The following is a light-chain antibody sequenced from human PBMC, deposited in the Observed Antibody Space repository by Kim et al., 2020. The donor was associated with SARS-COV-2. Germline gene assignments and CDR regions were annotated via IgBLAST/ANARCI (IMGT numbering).Light chain of an antibody. J-gene: IGLJ2*01. CDR3: QAWDSSTPVV. CDR1: KLGDKY. CDR2: QDS. Sequence: VSPRQTASITCSGDKLGDKYACWYQQKPGQSPVLVIYQDSKRPSGIPARFSGSNSGNTATLTISGTQAMDEADYYCQAWDSSTPVVFGGGTQLTVL. V-gene: IGLV3-1*01.